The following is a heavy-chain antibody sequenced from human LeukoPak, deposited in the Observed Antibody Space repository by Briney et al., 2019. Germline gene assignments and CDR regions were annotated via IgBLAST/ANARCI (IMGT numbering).Heavy chain of an antibody. CDR2: ISSSSSYI. D-gene: IGHD3-22*01. CDR3: ARDYYDTSEMDV. CDR1: GFTFSSYS. Sequence: PGGSLRLSCAASGFTFSSYSMNWVRQAPGKGLEWVSSISSSSSYIYYADSVKGRFTISRDNSKNTLYLQMNGLRAEDTAVYYCARDYYDTSEMDVWGQGTTVTVSS. J-gene: IGHJ6*02. V-gene: IGHV3-21*01.